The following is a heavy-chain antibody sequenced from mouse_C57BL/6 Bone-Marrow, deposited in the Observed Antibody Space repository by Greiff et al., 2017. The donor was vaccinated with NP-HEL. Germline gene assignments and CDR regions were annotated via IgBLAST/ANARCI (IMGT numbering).Heavy chain of an antibody. V-gene: IGHV5-17*01. D-gene: IGHD1-1*01. CDR3: ARPYGSSYGAMDY. CDR1: GFTFSDYG. J-gene: IGHJ4*01. Sequence: VKLVESGGGLVKPGGSLKLSCAASGFTFSDYGMHWVRQAPEKGLEWVAYISSGSSTIYYADTVKGRFTISRDNAKNTLFLQMTSLRSEDTAMYYCARPYGSSYGAMDYWGQGTSVTVSS. CDR2: ISSGSSTI.